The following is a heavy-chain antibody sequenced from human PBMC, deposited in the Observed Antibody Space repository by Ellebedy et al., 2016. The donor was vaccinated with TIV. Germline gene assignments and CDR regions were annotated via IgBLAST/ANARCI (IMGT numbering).Heavy chain of an antibody. V-gene: IGHV3-74*01. CDR2: IKSDGTT. D-gene: IGHD3-22*01. CDR3: AVMTVG. Sequence: GESLKISXAASGFTFSSHWVHWVRQALGKGLVWVSRIKSDGTTTYADSVKGRFTISRDNAKNTVYLQMNSLRVEDTAVYYCAVMTVGWGQGTLVTVYS. J-gene: IGHJ4*02. CDR1: GFTFSSHW.